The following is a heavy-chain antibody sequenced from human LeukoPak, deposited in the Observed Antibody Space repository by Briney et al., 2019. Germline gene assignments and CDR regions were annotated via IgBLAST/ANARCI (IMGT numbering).Heavy chain of an antibody. V-gene: IGHV1-2*02. CDR2: INPNSGGT. CDR3: ARRCDTSSYYTYYFDY. D-gene: IGHD3-22*01. CDR1: GYTFTAYY. Sequence: ASVRVSCKASGYTFTAYYIHWVRQAPGQGLEWMGWINPNSGGTNHAQKFQGRVTMTRDTSISTAYMELSRLRSDDTAVYFCARRCDTSSYYTYYFDYWGQGTLVTVSS. J-gene: IGHJ4*02.